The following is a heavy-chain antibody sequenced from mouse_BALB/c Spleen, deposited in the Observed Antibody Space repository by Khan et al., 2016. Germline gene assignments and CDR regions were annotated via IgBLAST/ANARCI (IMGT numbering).Heavy chain of an antibody. Sequence: VRLQQSGAELVKPGASVKLSCTASGFNIKDTYMHWVKQRLEQGLERIGRIDPANGNTKYDPKFQGQATITADTSSNPAYLQLSSLTSEDTAVYYCASGSSYFDYWVQGTTLTVSS. CDR2: IDPANGNT. J-gene: IGHJ2*01. V-gene: IGHV14-3*02. D-gene: IGHD1-1*01. CDR1: GFNIKDTY. CDR3: ASGSSYFDY.